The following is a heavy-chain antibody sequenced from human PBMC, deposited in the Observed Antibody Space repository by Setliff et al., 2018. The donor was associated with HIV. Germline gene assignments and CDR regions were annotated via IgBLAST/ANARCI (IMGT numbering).Heavy chain of an antibody. CDR2: IRGKAYGGTT. J-gene: IGHJ3*02. V-gene: IGHV3-49*04. CDR3: TRELFGMVAFDI. Sequence: GGSLRLSCTASGFTFGDYAMSWVRQAPGKGLEWVGFIRGKAYGGTTEYAASVKGRFTISRDDSKSMAYLQMYSLKTEDTAVYYCTRELFGMVAFDIWGQGTMVTVSS. D-gene: IGHD3-10*01. CDR1: GFTFGDYA.